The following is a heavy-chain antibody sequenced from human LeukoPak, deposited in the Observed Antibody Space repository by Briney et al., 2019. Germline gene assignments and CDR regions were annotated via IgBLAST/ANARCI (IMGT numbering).Heavy chain of an antibody. Sequence: PGGSLRLSCAASGFTFSTYSMNWVRQAPGKGLEWVSSISSGGNYIYYADSMKGRFTISRDNAKNSLYLQMNSLRAEDTAVYYCARHSYGDYAGNYAMDVWGQGTTVTVSS. J-gene: IGHJ6*02. V-gene: IGHV3-21*04. CDR1: GFTFSTYS. CDR2: ISSGGNYI. D-gene: IGHD4-17*01. CDR3: ARHSYGDYAGNYAMDV.